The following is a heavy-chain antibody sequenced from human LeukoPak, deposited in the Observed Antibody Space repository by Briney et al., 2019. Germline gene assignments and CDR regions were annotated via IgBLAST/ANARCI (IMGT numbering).Heavy chain of an antibody. CDR2: IGGRDGST. J-gene: IGHJ4*02. CDR3: AKISSGMLGLDY. Sequence: PGGSLRLSCAASGFTFSSYGMSWVRQAPGKGLEWVSAIGGRDGSTYYADSVKGRFTISRDNSKNTLYLQMNSLRAEDTAVYYCAKISSGMLGLDYWGQGTLVTVSS. D-gene: IGHD2-8*01. V-gene: IGHV3-23*01. CDR1: GFTFSSYG.